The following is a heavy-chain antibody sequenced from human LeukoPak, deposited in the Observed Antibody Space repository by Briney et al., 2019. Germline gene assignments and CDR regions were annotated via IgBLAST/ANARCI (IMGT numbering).Heavy chain of an antibody. J-gene: IGHJ5*02. Sequence: SETLSLTCTVSGGSVRSDSYYWSWIRQPPGKGLEWIGYINYRGSTNHNPSLKSRVTISVDTSKNQFSLKLSSVTAADTAVYYCARGKEYYDFWRLNWFDPWGQGTLVTVSS. CDR1: GGSVRSDSYY. V-gene: IGHV4-61*01. CDR3: ARGKEYYDFWRLNWFDP. D-gene: IGHD3-3*01. CDR2: INYRGST.